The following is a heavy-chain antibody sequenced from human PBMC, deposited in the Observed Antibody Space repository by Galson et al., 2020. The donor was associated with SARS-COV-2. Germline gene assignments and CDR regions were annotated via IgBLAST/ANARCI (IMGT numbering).Heavy chain of an antibody. CDR1: GFTFSSYW. D-gene: IGHD5-18*01. J-gene: IGHJ4*02. Sequence: GGSLRLSCAASGFTFSSYWMHWVRQAPGKGLVWVSRINYEGSSTSYADSVKGRFTISRDNAKNTLYLQMNSLRAEDTAVYYCAREVVGSYGSMDDGGQGNQVTGSS. V-gene: IGHV3-74*01. CDR3: AREVVGSYGSMDD. CDR2: INYEGSST.